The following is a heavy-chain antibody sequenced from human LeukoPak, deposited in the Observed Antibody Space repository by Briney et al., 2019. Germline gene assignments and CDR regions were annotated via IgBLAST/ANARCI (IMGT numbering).Heavy chain of an antibody. CDR2: ISGSGGNT. J-gene: IGHJ4*02. Sequence: GGSLRLSCAVSGFTFSNYAMTWVRQAPGKGLEWVSGISGSGGNTYYADSVKGRFTVSRDNSKNTLFLQMNSLRAEDTAVYYRAKAKGSGLKYYFDYWGQGTLVTVSS. V-gene: IGHV3-23*01. CDR3: AKAKGSGLKYYFDY. D-gene: IGHD6-19*01. CDR1: GFTFSNYA.